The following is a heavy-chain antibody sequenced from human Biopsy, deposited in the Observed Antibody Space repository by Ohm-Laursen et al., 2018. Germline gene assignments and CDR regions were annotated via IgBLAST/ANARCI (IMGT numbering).Heavy chain of an antibody. CDR2: IDVSDYNT. CDR1: GFTFHTYA. Sequence: SVRLSCAASGFTFHTYAMNWVRQAPGKGLEWVAHIDVSDYNTYYADSVRGRFTISRDNSKQMVHLEINSLTVDDTAVYYCVKQWGGYNFDSRGQGTTVTVSS. D-gene: IGHD1-20*01. J-gene: IGHJ6*02. CDR3: VKQWGGYNFDS. V-gene: IGHV3-23*01.